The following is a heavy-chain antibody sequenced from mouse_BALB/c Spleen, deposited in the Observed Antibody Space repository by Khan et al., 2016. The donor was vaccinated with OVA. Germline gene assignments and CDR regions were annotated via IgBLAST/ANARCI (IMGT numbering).Heavy chain of an antibody. Sequence: VQLQQSGAELVKPGASVKLSCTASGFNIKDTYMHWVKQRPEQGLEWIGRIDPANGNTKYDPKFQGKATITADTSSNTAYLQLSSLTSEDTAVYYCASLRNYYARDYWGQGTSVTVSS. CDR3: ASLRNYYARDY. D-gene: IGHD1-1*01. CDR1: GFNIKDTY. CDR2: IDPANGNT. V-gene: IGHV14-3*02. J-gene: IGHJ4*01.